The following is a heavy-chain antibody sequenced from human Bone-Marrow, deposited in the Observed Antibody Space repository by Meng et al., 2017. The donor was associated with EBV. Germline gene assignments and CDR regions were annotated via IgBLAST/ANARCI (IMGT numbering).Heavy chain of an antibody. CDR2: LNEDGGVT. V-gene: IGHV3-74*01. Sequence: EGQLVESGGALVPPGGSLRLSCAASGFPFSRYWMHWVRQAPGQGLMWVSRLNEDGGVTDYADSVKGRFTISRDNARNTLYLQMNNLRAEDTATYFCSRDLAGADDYWGQGTLVTVSS. CDR3: SRDLAGADDY. J-gene: IGHJ4*02. CDR1: GFPFSRYW. D-gene: IGHD1-14*01.